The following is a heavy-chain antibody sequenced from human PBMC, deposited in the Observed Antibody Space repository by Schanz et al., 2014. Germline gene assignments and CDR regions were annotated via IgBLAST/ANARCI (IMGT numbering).Heavy chain of an antibody. D-gene: IGHD1-20*01. V-gene: IGHV3-23*04. CDR3: ANNWNLDY. CDR1: EFTFSTDA. J-gene: IGHJ4*02. Sequence: EVQLVESGGGLVQPGGSLRLSCAASEFTFSTDAMSWVRQAPGKGLEWVSAISGRDGSTYYADSVRGRFTISRDNSKNTLYLQMNSLRAEDTAVYYCANNWNLDYWGQGTLVTVSS. CDR2: ISGRDGST.